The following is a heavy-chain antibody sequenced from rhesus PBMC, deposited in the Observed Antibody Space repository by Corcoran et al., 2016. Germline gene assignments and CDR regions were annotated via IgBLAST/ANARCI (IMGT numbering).Heavy chain of an antibody. Sequence: VRLVESGGGLVQPGGSRRLSVAALDFPFGAYSITWVPQDPGTGPEGVGFIRNKANGGTAEYAASVKGRFTISRDDSKSIASLQMNSLKTEDTAVYYCARALGGWSLDYWGQGVLVTVSS. CDR2: IRNKANGGTA. D-gene: IGHD6S26*01. CDR3: ARALGGWSLDY. J-gene: IGHJ4*01. V-gene: IGHV3-116*02. CDR1: DFPFGAYS.